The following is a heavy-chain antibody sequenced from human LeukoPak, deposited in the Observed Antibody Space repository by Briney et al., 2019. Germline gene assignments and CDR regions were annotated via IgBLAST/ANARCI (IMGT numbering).Heavy chain of an antibody. CDR3: ARGYSSSWNYFDY. CDR1: GGSISNYW. J-gene: IGHJ4*02. Sequence: PSETLSLTCTVSGGSISNYWWSWIRHPPGKGLEWIGYVFDSGGPNYNPSLKSRVTISVDTSKKQFSLKLSSVTAADTAVYYCARGYSSSWNYFDYWGQGTLVTVSS. V-gene: IGHV4-59*01. D-gene: IGHD6-13*01. CDR2: VFDSGGP.